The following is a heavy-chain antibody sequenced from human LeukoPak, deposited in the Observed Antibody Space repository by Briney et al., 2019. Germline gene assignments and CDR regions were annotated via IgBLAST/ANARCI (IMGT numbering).Heavy chain of an antibody. CDR3: ARRMAANAFDI. CDR1: GFTFSTYT. CDR2: VSYDGTNK. V-gene: IGHV3-30-3*01. Sequence: PGGSLRLSCAASGFTFSTYTMHWVRQAPGKGLGWVAFVSYDGTNKNYADSVKGRFTISRDNSKNTLYLQMNSLRTEDTAVYYCARRMAANAFDIWGQGTMVTVSS. J-gene: IGHJ3*02. D-gene: IGHD5-24*01.